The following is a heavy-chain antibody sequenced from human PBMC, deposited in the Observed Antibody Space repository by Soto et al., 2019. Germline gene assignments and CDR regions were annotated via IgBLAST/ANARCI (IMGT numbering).Heavy chain of an antibody. CDR1: GFSLRNYW. CDR2: INNDGSGT. D-gene: IGHD2-21*01. Sequence: PGGSLRLSFPASGFSLRNYWMHWVRQAPGKGLVWVSRINNDGSGTSYDENVKRRFEISRDDSNNIVYLQMKSLKIEDTAVYYCTTDSYSTIKIVRFDYWGHGTLVTVSS. J-gene: IGHJ4*01. CDR3: TTDSYSTIKIVRFDY. V-gene: IGHV3-74*01.